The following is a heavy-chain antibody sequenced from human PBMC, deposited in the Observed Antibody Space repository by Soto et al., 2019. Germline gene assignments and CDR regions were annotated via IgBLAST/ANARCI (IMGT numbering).Heavy chain of an antibody. J-gene: IGHJ4*02. CDR1: GGSISSGGYY. CDR3: ARENCNDPKTYYFDS. CDR2: IYNSGST. V-gene: IGHV4-31*01. Sequence: QVQLQESGPGLVKPSQTLSLTCTVSGGSISSGGYYWSWIRQHQGKGLGWIGNIYNSGSTYYNPSLKSIVTVTVETSKNQFPLKLSSVTAADTAVYYCARENCNDPKTYYFDSWGQGTLVTVSS. D-gene: IGHD1-1*01.